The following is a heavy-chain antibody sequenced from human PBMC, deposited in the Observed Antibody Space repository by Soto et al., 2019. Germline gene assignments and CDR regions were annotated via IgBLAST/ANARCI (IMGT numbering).Heavy chain of an antibody. CDR1: GFSFTTYW. D-gene: IGHD3-16*01. CDR2: IYPGDSNT. V-gene: IGHV5-51*01. J-gene: IGHJ4*02. Sequence: GESLKISCKGSGFSFTTYWIAWVRQMPGKGLEWMGIIYPGDSNTTYSPSFQGQVTISADKSISTAYLQWSSLKASDTAMYYCARHRYGPFDYWGQGTLVTVSS. CDR3: ARHRYGPFDY.